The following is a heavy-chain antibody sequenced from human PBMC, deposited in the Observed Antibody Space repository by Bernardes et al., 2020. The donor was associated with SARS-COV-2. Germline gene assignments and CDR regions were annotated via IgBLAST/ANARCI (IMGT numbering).Heavy chain of an antibody. J-gene: IGHJ6*02. D-gene: IGHD3-10*01. CDR1: GLSLSNNGVG. V-gene: IGHV2-5*02. Sequence: SGPTLVKPTQTLTLTCTFSGLSLSNNGVGVAWFRQPPGKALEWLALIYWDDDKRYNPSLKNRLTITEDTSKNQVVLTMTNMDPVDTATYYCAHRRTTMVRRINRGREMDVWGQGTTVIVSS. CDR3: AHRRTTMVRRINRGREMDV. CDR2: IYWDDDK.